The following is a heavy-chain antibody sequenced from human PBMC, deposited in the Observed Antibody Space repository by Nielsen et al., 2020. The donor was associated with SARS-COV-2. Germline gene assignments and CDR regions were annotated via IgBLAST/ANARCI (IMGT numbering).Heavy chain of an antibody. CDR2: IYYTGST. J-gene: IGHJ3*02. CDR3: ARATLDFDILTAYSKGDAFDI. D-gene: IGHD3-9*01. Sequence: SETLSLTCAVSGYSISSTNWWGWIRQPPGKGLEWIGYIYYTGSTYYNPSLQSRVTMSVDTSKNQFSLKLNSVTAVDTAVYFCARATLDFDILTAYSKGDAFDIWGQGTMVTVYS. CDR1: GYSISSTNW. V-gene: IGHV4-28*03.